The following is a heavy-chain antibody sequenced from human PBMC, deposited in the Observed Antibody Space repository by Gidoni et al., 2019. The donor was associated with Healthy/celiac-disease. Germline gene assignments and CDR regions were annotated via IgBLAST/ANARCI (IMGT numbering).Heavy chain of an antibody. Sequence: QVQLVESGGGVVQPGRSLRLSCAAPGFTFSSYGMHWVRQAPGKGLEWVAVISYDGSNKYYADSVKGRFTISRDNSKNTLYLQMNSLRAEDTAVYYCAKDSPFGGSRDGYNFIFDYWGQGTLVTVSS. V-gene: IGHV3-30*18. J-gene: IGHJ4*02. CDR1: GFTFSSYG. CDR3: AKDSPFGGSRDGYNFIFDY. D-gene: IGHD1-1*01. CDR2: ISYDGSNK.